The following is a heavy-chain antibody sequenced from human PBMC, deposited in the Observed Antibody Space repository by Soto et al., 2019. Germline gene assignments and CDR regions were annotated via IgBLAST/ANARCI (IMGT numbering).Heavy chain of an antibody. CDR2: MSGSSSTT. CDR3: ARRPDAFDI. Sequence: EVRLLESGGGLVKPGGSLRLSCATSGLTFSNYAMSWVRQAPGGGLEWVSSMSGSSSTTYYADSVRGRFTISRDRSKNTLYLQMNSLRAEDTAVYYCARRPDAFDIWGRGTMVTVSS. J-gene: IGHJ3*02. V-gene: IGHV3-23*01. CDR1: GLTFSNYA.